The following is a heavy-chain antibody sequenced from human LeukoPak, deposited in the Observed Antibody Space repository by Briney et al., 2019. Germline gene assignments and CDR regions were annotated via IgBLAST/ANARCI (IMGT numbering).Heavy chain of an antibody. CDR1: GFDFSTSA. CDR3: AKDQLPHCSSGSCYLMDS. D-gene: IGHD2-15*01. CDR2: ISYDGSHK. Sequence: GTSLRLSCVASGFDFSTSAIHWVRQAPGKGLESVAVISYDGSHKYLADSVKGRFTVSRGNAKNTVYLQMNSLRLEDTALYYCAKDQLPHCSSGSCYLMDSWGQGTLVTVSS. V-gene: IGHV3-30*04. J-gene: IGHJ4*02.